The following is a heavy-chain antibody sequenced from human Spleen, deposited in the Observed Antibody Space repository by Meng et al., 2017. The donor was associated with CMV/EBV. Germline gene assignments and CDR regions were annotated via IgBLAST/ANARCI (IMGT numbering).Heavy chain of an antibody. CDR2: NNHSGST. CDR1: GGSFSGYY. V-gene: IGHV4-34*01. J-gene: IGHJ4*02. CDR3: ARGLPYSSGWYLDD. D-gene: IGHD6-19*01. Sequence: VYGGSFSGYYWSWIRQPPGKGLEWNGENNHSGSTNYNPSLKSRVTISVDTSKNQFSLKLSSVTAADTAVYYCARGLPYSSGWYLDDWGQGTLVTVSS.